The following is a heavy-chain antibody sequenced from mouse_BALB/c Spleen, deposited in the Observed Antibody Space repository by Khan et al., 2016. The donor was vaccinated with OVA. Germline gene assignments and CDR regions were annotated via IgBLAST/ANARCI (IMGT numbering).Heavy chain of an antibody. Sequence: VQLKQSGPELMKPGASVKISCKASGYSFTTYYIHWVKQSHGKSLEWIGYIDPFNGSTTYNQKFKGKATLTVDKSSSTAYMHLSSLTSEDSADYYCARHGTSSWFAYWGQGTLVTVSA. D-gene: IGHD1-1*01. CDR2: IDPFNGST. J-gene: IGHJ3*01. CDR3: ARHGTSSWFAY. V-gene: IGHV1S135*01. CDR1: GYSFTTYY.